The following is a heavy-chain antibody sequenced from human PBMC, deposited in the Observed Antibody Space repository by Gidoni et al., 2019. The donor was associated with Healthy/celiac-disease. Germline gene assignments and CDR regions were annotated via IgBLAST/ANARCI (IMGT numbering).Heavy chain of an antibody. D-gene: IGHD3-22*01. V-gene: IGHV3-33*01. Sequence: QVQLVVSGGGVVQPGRSLRLSCAASGFTFSSYGMHWVRQAPGKGLEWVAVIWYDESNKYYADSVKGRFTISRDNSKNTLYLQMNSLRAEDTAVYYCAREGYDSSRDAFDIWGQGTMVTVSS. CDR1: GFTFSSYG. CDR3: AREGYDSSRDAFDI. J-gene: IGHJ3*02. CDR2: IWYDESNK.